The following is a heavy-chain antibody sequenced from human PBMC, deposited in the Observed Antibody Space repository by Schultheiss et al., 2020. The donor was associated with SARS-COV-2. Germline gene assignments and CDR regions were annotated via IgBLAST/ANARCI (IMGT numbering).Heavy chain of an antibody. CDR3: ARGGEDYYGSGSYYNDC. V-gene: IGHV3-7*03. CDR1: GFTFSSYG. Sequence: GSLRLSCAASGFTFSSYGMHWVRQAPGKGLEWVANIKQDGSEKYYVDSVKGRFTISRDNAKNSLYLQMNSLRAEDTAVYYCARGGEDYYGSGSYYNDCWGQGTLVTVSS. D-gene: IGHD3-10*01. J-gene: IGHJ4*02. CDR2: IKQDGSEK.